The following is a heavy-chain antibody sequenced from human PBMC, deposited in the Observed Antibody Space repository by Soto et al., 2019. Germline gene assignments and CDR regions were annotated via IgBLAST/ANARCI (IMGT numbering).Heavy chain of an antibody. CDR2: INPNSGGT. J-gene: IGHJ6*02. D-gene: IGHD2-2*01. V-gene: IGHV1-2*04. CDR3: AREKVVVRTYYYYYGMDV. Sequence: QVQLVQSGAEVKKPGASVKVSCKASGYTFTGYYMHWVRQAPGQGLEGMGWINPNSGGTNYAQKFQGWVPMTRDTSISTAYMELSRLRSDDTAVYYCAREKVVVRTYYYYYGMDVWGQGTTVTVSS. CDR1: GYTFTGYY.